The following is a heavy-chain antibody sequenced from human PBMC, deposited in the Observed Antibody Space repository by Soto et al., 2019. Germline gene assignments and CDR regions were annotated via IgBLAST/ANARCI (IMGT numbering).Heavy chain of an antibody. V-gene: IGHV3-23*01. D-gene: IGHD3-10*01. CDR2: ISGSGGST. CDR1: GFTFSSAA. CDR3: AKVGPTNYYGSGSYLYYFDY. J-gene: IGHJ4*02. Sequence: PGGSLRLSCAASGFTFSSAAMSWVRQAPGKGLEWVSVISGSGGSTYYADSVKGRFTISRDNSKNTLYLQMNSLRAEDTAVYYCAKVGPTNYYGSGSYLYYFDYWGQGTLVTVSS.